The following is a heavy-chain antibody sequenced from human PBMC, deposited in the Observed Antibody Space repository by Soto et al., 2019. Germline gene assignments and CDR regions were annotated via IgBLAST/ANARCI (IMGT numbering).Heavy chain of an antibody. CDR3: ARELEFRDGNISHLDY. D-gene: IGHD3-10*01. Sequence: QVQLVQSGAEVKKPGSSVKVSCKASGGTFSSHVFNWVRQAPGQGLEWMGGIMPIIGTANYAQKFQGRVTITADESTSTAYMELSSLRYENTAVDYCARELEFRDGNISHLDYWGQGTLVTVSS. CDR1: GGTFSSHV. CDR2: IMPIIGTA. V-gene: IGHV1-69*01. J-gene: IGHJ4*02.